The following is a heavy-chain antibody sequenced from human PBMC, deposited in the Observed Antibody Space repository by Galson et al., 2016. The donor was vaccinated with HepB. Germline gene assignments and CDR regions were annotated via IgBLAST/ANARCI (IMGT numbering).Heavy chain of an antibody. D-gene: IGHD3-3*01. V-gene: IGHV3-23*01. Sequence: SLRLSCAASGFTFTTYAMTWVRQAPGKGLEWVSGISGSGGSMYYADSVKGRFTISRNNSKNTLYLQMNSLRAEDTAVYYCASPALGNFWIGYFDNWGQGTLVTVSS. CDR3: ASPALGNFWIGYFDN. CDR1: GFTFTTYA. J-gene: IGHJ4*02. CDR2: ISGSGGSM.